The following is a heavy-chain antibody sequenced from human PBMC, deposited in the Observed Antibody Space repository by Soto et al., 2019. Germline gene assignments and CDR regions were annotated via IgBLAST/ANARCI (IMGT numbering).Heavy chain of an antibody. CDR2: IYYSGST. J-gene: IGHJ4*02. Sequence: QVQLQESGPGLVKPSETLSLTCTVSGGSVSSGSYYWSWIRQPPGKGLEWIGYIYYSGSTNYNPSLQSRVTISVDTSKNQFSLKLSSVTAADTAVYYCATQPYCSSTSCYDFDYWGQGTLVTVSS. D-gene: IGHD2-2*01. CDR1: GGSVSSGSYY. V-gene: IGHV4-61*01. CDR3: ATQPYCSSTSCYDFDY.